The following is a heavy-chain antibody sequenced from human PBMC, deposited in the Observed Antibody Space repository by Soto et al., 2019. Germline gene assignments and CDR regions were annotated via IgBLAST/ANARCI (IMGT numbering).Heavy chain of an antibody. CDR1: GGSISTSSYF. V-gene: IGHV4-39*01. CDR3: ARHRWGSGSYSGLLDF. J-gene: IGHJ4*02. D-gene: IGHD3-10*01. Sequence: QLQLQESGPGLVKPSETLSLTCSVSGGSISTSSYFWGWIRQPPGKGLEWVGAVHYSGSANYRSSLQSRFTLSVDTSQNPFSLRLRSVTAADTAVYYCARHRWGSGSYSGLLDFWGQGALVTVSS. CDR2: VHYSGSA.